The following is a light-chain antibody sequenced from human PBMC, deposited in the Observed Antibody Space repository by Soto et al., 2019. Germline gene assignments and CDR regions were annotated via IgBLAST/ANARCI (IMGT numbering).Light chain of an antibody. CDR3: TSYTAFSTDIL. Sequence: QSALTQPASVSGSPGQSITISCTGTSSDVGNYNFVSWYQHHAGTAPKLIIYQVTNRPSGVSDRFSGSKSGDTASLTISGLQAEDEADYYCTSYTAFSTDILFGGGTKRTVL. J-gene: IGLJ2*01. V-gene: IGLV2-14*01. CDR1: SSDVGNYNF. CDR2: QVT.